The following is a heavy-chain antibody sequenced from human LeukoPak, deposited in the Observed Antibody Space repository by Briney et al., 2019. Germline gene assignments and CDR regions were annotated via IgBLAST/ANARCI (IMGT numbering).Heavy chain of an antibody. Sequence: SETLSLTCTVSGYSISSGYYWGWIRQPPGKGLEWIGSIYHSGSTYYNPSLKSRVTISVDTSKNQFSLKLSSVTAADTAVYYCARHRYYGSWFDPWGQGTLVTVSS. D-gene: IGHD3-10*01. J-gene: IGHJ5*02. CDR1: GYSISSGYY. V-gene: IGHV4-38-2*02. CDR3: ARHRYYGSWFDP. CDR2: IYHSGST.